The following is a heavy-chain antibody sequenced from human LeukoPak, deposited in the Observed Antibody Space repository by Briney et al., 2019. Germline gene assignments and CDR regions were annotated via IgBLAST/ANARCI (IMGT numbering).Heavy chain of an antibody. J-gene: IGHJ4*02. V-gene: IGHV4-61*05. CDR2: IYYSGST. CDR1: GGSISSSSYY. D-gene: IGHD1-26*01. Sequence: SETLSLTCTVSGGSISSSSYYWGWIRQPPGKGLEWIGYIYYSGSTNYNPSLKSRVTISVDTSKNQFSLKLSSVTAADTAVYYCARLYSGSYIYWGQGTLVTVSS. CDR3: ARLYSGSYIY.